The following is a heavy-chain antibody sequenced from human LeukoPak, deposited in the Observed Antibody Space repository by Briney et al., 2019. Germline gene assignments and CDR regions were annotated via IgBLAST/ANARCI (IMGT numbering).Heavy chain of an antibody. CDR2: MYTSGTT. V-gene: IGHV4-4*07. J-gene: IGHJ6*02. Sequence: SETLSLTCTVSGGSISTYYWSWIRQPAGKGLEWIGRMYTSGTTKYNPSLKSRVTMSVDTSNNQFSLKVSSVTAADTAVYYCARDQGSYYGVDVWGQATTVPVSS. CDR3: ARDQGSYYGVDV. CDR1: GGSISTYY.